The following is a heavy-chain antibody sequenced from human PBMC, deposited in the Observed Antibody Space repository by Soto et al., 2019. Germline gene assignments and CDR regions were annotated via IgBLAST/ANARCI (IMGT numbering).Heavy chain of an antibody. D-gene: IGHD6-19*01. Sequence: ASVKVSCKASGYTFTSYGISWVRQAPGQGLEWMGWINPNSGGTNYAQKFQGWVTMTRDTSISTAYMELSRLRSDDTAVYYCARYSSGCHDYWGQGTLVTVS. J-gene: IGHJ4*02. CDR3: ARYSSGCHDY. CDR2: INPNSGGT. CDR1: GYTFTSYG. V-gene: IGHV1-2*04.